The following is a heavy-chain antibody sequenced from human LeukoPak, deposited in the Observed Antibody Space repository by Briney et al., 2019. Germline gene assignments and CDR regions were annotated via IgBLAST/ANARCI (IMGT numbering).Heavy chain of an antibody. Sequence: PGGSLRLSSAASGFTFSSYSMNWVRQAPGKGLEWVSSISSSSSYIYYADSVKGRFTISRDNAKNSLYLQMNSLRAEDTAVYYCARDEDDSSGYFRGSDYWGQGTLVTVSS. V-gene: IGHV3-21*01. D-gene: IGHD3-22*01. CDR3: ARDEDDSSGYFRGSDY. CDR2: ISSSSSYI. J-gene: IGHJ4*02. CDR1: GFTFSSYS.